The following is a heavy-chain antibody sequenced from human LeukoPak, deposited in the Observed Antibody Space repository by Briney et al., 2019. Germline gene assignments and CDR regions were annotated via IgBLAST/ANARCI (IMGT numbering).Heavy chain of an antibody. CDR2: IYYSGST. CDR3: ASRMSFGDGFDY. CDR1: GGSISSSSYY. D-gene: IGHD3-10*01. V-gene: IGHV4-39*07. Sequence: SETLSLTCTVSGGSISSSSYYCGWIRQPPGKGLEWIGSIYYSGSTNYDPSLKSRVTISVDTSKNQFSLKLSSVTAADTAVYYCASRMSFGDGFDYWGQGTLVTVSS. J-gene: IGHJ4*02.